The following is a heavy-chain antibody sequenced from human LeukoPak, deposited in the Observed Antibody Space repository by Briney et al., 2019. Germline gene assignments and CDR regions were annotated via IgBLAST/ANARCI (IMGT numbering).Heavy chain of an antibody. J-gene: IGHJ4*02. Sequence: QSGRSLRLSCAASGFTFSSYGMHWVRQAPGKGLEWVAVIWYDGSNKYYADSVKGRFTISRDNSENTLYLQMDSLRAEDTAVYYCARDPGVRWLVGFDYWGQGTLVTVSS. V-gene: IGHV3-33*01. CDR2: IWYDGSNK. D-gene: IGHD6-19*01. CDR1: GFTFSSYG. CDR3: ARDPGVRWLVGFDY.